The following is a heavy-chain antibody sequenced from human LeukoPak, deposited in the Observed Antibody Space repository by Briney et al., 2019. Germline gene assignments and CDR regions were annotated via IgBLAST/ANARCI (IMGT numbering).Heavy chain of an antibody. CDR2: ISYDGSNK. D-gene: IGHD3-22*01. Sequence: PGGSLRLSCAASGFTFSSYAMHWVRQAPGKGLEWVAVISYDGSNKYYADSVKGRFTISRGNSKNTLYLQMNSLRAEDTAVYYCARHYYYDSSGYPTQGAFDIWGQGTMVTVSS. V-gene: IGHV3-30*04. CDR1: GFTFSSYA. J-gene: IGHJ3*02. CDR3: ARHYYYDSSGYPTQGAFDI.